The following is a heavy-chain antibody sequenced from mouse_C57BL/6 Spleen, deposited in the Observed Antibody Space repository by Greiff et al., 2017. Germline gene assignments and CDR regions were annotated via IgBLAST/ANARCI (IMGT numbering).Heavy chain of an antibody. J-gene: IGHJ2*01. CDR2: INPNNGGT. D-gene: IGHD2-4*01. CDR3: ARDGDDYDGYYFDY. Sequence: EVQLQQSGPELVKPGASVKISCKASGYTFTDYYMNWVKQSHGKSLEWIGDINPNNGGTSYNQKFKGKATLTVDKSSSTAYMELRSLTSEDSAVYYCARDGDDYDGYYFDYWGQGTTLTVSS. V-gene: IGHV1-26*01. CDR1: GYTFTDYY.